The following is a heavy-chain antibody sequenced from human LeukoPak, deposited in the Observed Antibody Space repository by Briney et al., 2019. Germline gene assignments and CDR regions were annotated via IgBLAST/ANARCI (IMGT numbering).Heavy chain of an antibody. J-gene: IGHJ4*02. CDR1: GGSNTYFY. CDR2: ISNTGST. D-gene: IGHD1-26*01. CDR3: TRGFRSSFSDQ. V-gene: IGHV4-59*01. Sequence: SETLSLTCTVSGGSNTYFYWNWIRQSPEKGLEWIGYISNTGSTNYNPSLKSRVAISVDTSKNQSSLNLSPVTAADTALYYCTRGFRSSFSDQWGQGTLVTVSS.